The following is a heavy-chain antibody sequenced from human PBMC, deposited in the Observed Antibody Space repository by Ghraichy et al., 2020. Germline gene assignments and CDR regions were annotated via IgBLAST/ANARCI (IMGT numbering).Heavy chain of an antibody. CDR1: GYTFTSYG. V-gene: IGHV1-18*01. J-gene: IGHJ4*02. CDR3: ARSWTELGYCSGGSCYHIVD. D-gene: IGHD2-15*01. CDR2: ISAYNGNT. Sequence: ASVKVSCKASGYTFTSYGISWVRQAPGQGLEWMGWISAYNGNTNYAQKLQGRVTMTTDTSTSTAYMELRSLRSDDTAVYYCARSWTELGYCSGGSCYHIVDWGQGTLVTVSS.